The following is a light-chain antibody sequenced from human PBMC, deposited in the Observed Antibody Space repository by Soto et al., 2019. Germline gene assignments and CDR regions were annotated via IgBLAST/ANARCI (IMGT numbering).Light chain of an antibody. CDR3: EQYNGYWT. J-gene: IGKJ1*01. CDR2: EAA. Sequence: DIQMTQSPSTLSASVGDRVTITCRASQSISGSLAWYQQKPGKAPKLLIYEAANLKSGVPSRFGCSGSATEYTLTISSLQPDEFASYYGEQYNGYWTFGRGTRVEIK. V-gene: IGKV1-5*03. CDR1: QSISGS.